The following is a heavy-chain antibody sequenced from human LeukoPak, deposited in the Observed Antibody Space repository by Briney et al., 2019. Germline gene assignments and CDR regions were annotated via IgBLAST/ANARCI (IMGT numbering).Heavy chain of an antibody. CDR1: GASISSYY. CDR3: GRVPGPYYYYMDV. Sequence: SETLSLTCTVSGASISSYYWSWIRQTAGKGLEWIGRIYTSGSTNYNPSLKSRVTISVDTSKNQFSLKLSSVTAADTAVYHCGRVPGPYYYYMDVWGKGTTVTVSS. V-gene: IGHV4-4*07. J-gene: IGHJ6*03. CDR2: IYTSGST.